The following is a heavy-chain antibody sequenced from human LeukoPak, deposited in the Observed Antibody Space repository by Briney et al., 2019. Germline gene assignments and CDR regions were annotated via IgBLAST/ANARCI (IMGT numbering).Heavy chain of an antibody. J-gene: IGHJ5*02. Sequence: VASVTVSCKASGYTFTSYYMHWVRQAPGQGLEWMGIINPSGGSTSYAQKFQGRVTMTRDTSTSTVYMELSSLRSEDTAVYYCARAPGITMVSFDPWGQGTLVTVSS. CDR1: GYTFTSYY. CDR3: ARAPGITMVSFDP. CDR2: INPSGGST. D-gene: IGHD3-10*01. V-gene: IGHV1-46*01.